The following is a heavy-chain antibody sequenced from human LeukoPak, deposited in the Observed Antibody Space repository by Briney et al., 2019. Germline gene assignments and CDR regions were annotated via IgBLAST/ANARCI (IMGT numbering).Heavy chain of an antibody. Sequence: GALRLSCAASGFTLSSYPVTWVRQAPGKGLEWVSAISNGGGSTNYADSEKGRFTISRDNPMNTVFLQMNSLRAEDTAVYYCATGGPGFLEWLPLDNWGQGTLATVSS. J-gene: IGHJ4*02. CDR3: ATGGPGFLEWLPLDN. D-gene: IGHD3-3*01. CDR2: ISNGGGST. CDR1: GFTLSSYP. V-gene: IGHV3-23*01.